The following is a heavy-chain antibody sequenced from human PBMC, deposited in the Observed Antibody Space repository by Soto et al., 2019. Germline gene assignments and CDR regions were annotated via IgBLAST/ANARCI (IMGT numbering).Heavy chain of an antibody. CDR1: GGSFDGYY. CDR2: INHSGST. V-gene: IGHV4-34*01. J-gene: IGHJ6*03. CDR3: ARGGSCSSTSSYGGGYYMDV. D-gene: IGHD2-2*01. Sequence: PSETLSLTCAVYGGSFDGYYWSWIRQPPGKGLEWIGEINHSGSTNYNPSLKSRVTISVDTSKNQFSLKLSSVTAADTAVYYCARGGSCSSTSSYGGGYYMDVWGKGTTVTVSS.